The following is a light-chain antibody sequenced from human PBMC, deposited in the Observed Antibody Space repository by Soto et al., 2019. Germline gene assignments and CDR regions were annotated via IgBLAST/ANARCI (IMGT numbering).Light chain of an antibody. CDR2: DAS. CDR1: QTISNH. J-gene: IGKJ5*01. CDR3: QQRSNWYS. Sequence: EIVLTQSPNTLSLSPGERATLSCRASQTISNHLAWYQQKPGQAPRLLIYDASNRATGIPVRFSGSGSGTDFTLTISSLEPEDFAVYYCQQRSNWYSFGQGTRLEIK. V-gene: IGKV3-11*01.